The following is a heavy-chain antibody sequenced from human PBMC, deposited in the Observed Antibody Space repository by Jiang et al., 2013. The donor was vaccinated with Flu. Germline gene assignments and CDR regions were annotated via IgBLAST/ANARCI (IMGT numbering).Heavy chain of an antibody. CDR1: GFSLNTRGVG. J-gene: IGHJ5*02. CDR3: AHSVFAPNWFDP. CDR2: IYWDDDK. V-gene: IGHV2-5*02. Sequence: TLTCSFSGFSLNTRGVGVGWIRQPPGKALEWLALIYWDDDKRYSRSLKSRLTITKDTSKNQVVLTMTNMDPADTATYFCAHSVFAPNWFDPWGQGTLVTVSS.